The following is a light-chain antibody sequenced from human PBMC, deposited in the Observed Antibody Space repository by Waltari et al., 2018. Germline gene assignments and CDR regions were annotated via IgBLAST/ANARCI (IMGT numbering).Light chain of an antibody. CDR1: QTVRTF. CDR3: QQRSSWPYT. Sequence: EIVLTQSPATLTLSPGDTATLSCRASQTVRTFFAWYQQKPGQAPRLLIFDASSRATGISPKFRGSGSGTDFTLTVNNLEPEDFAVYYCQQRSSWPYTFGQGTRVDFK. J-gene: IGKJ2*01. V-gene: IGKV3-11*01. CDR2: DAS.